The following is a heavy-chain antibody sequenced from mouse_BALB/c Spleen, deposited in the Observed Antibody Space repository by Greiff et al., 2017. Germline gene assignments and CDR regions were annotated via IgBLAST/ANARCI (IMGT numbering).Heavy chain of an antibody. CDR1: GFTFSSYT. D-gene: IGHD2-4*01. CDR2: ISSGGSYT. V-gene: IGHV5-6-4*01. J-gene: IGHJ3*01. Sequence: EVKLQESGGGLVKPGGSLKLSCAASGFTFSSYTMSWVRQTPEKRLEWVATISSGGSYTYYPDSVKGRFTISRDNAKNTLYLQMSSLKSEDTAMYYCTREDAYDYRTGFAYWGQGTLVTVSA. CDR3: TREDAYDYRTGFAY.